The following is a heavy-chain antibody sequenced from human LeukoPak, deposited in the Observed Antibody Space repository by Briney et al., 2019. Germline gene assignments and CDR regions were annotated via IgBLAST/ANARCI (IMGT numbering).Heavy chain of an antibody. J-gene: IGHJ1*01. CDR1: GDSVSRSDSY. Sequence: SETLSLTSTIFGDSVSRSDSYWDWIRQPTGKGLEWIGTIYYSGRTYYSPSLKSRVTLSVDMSNNQFSLTLSSVTAADTALYFCARRRYYDSSGYLEWGQGTLVTVSS. CDR2: IYYSGRT. V-gene: IGHV4-39*01. CDR3: ARRRYYDSSGYLE. D-gene: IGHD3-22*01.